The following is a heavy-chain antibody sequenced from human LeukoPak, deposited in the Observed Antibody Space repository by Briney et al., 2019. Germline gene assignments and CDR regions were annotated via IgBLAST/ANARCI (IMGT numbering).Heavy chain of an antibody. CDR1: GFTVSSNS. CDR2: IYSGGNT. J-gene: IGHJ4*02. CDR3: ARAQTYGDSRLLLDY. D-gene: IGHD2-21*02. Sequence: GGSLRLSCTVSGFTVSSNSMSWVRQAPGKGLEWVSFIYSGGNTHYSDPVKGRFTISRDNSKNTLYLQMNSLRVEDTALYYCARAQTYGDSRLLLDYWGQGTLVTVSS. V-gene: IGHV3-53*01.